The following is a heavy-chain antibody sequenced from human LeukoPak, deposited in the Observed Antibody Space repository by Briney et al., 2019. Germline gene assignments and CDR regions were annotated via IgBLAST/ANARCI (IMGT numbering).Heavy chain of an antibody. Sequence: PSETLSLTCTVSGYSISSGYYWGWIRQPPGKGLEWIGSIYHSGSTYYNPSLKSRVTISVDTSKNQFSLKLSSVTAADTAVYYCARTIQYYYDPFDYWGQGTLVTVSS. J-gene: IGHJ4*02. D-gene: IGHD3-22*01. V-gene: IGHV4-38-2*02. CDR2: IYHSGST. CDR3: ARTIQYYYDPFDY. CDR1: GYSISSGYY.